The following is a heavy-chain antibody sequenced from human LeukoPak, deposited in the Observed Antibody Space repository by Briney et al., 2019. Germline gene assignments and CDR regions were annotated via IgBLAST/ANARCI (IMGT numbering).Heavy chain of an antibody. V-gene: IGHV3-74*01. Sequence: GGSLRLSCAASGFTFSSYWMHRVRQAPGKGLVWVSRINSDGSSTTYADSVKGRFTISRDNAKNTLYLQMNSLGAEDTAAYYCARGGSSSSWDYGIDVWGQGTTVTVSS. CDR3: ARGGSSSSWDYGIDV. D-gene: IGHD6-13*01. J-gene: IGHJ6*02. CDR2: INSDGSST. CDR1: GFTFSSYW.